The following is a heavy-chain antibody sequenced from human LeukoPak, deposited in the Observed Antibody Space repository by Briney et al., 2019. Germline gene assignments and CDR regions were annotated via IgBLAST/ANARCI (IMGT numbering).Heavy chain of an antibody. CDR2: FDPEDGET. V-gene: IGHV1-24*01. D-gene: IGHD3-22*01. J-gene: IGHJ6*03. Sequence: ASVKVSCKVSGYTLTELSMHWVRQAPGKGLEWMGGFDPEDGETIYAQKFQGRVTMTEDTSTDTAYMELSSLRSEDTAVYYCATAHYTYYYDSSGQGYMDVWGKGTTVTVSS. CDR3: ATAHYTYYYDSSGQGYMDV. CDR1: GYTLTELS.